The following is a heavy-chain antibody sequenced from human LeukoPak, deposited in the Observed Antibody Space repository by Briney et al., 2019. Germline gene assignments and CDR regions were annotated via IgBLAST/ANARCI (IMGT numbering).Heavy chain of an antibody. J-gene: IGHJ4*02. CDR1: GFTFSSYA. Sequence: GGSLRLSCAASGFTFSSYAMHWVRQAPGKGLEDVSAISSNGGSTYYGNSVKGRFTISRDNSKNTLYLQMGSLRAEDMAVYYCAREKVKEYYFDSWGQGTLVSVSS. CDR2: ISSNGGST. V-gene: IGHV3-64*01. CDR3: AREKVKEYYFDS.